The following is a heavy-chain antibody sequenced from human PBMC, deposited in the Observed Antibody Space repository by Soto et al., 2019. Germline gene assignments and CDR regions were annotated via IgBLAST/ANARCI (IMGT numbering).Heavy chain of an antibody. V-gene: IGHV3-15*07. Sequence: GGSLRLSCAASGFTFSNAWMNWVRQAPGKGLEWVGRIKSKTDGGTTDYAAPVKGRFTISRDDSKNTLYLQMNSLKTEDTAVYYFLSTRSNYYCYGMDVWRQRSTVTVSS. J-gene: IGHJ6*02. CDR1: GFTFSNAW. CDR3: LSTRSNYYCYGMDV. D-gene: IGHD2-2*01. CDR2: IKSKTDGGTT.